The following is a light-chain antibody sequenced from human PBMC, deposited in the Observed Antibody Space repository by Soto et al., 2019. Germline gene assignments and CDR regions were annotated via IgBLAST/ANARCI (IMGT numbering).Light chain of an antibody. V-gene: IGKV1-27*01. CDR3: QKYNSAPLT. Sequence: DIQMTQSPSTLSASVGDRFTMTCRASQGISNYLAWYQQKPGKFPKLLIYAASTLHPGVPSRFSGSGSGTDFTLTISSLQPEDVATYYCQKYNSAPLTFGPGTRLEIK. CDR1: QGISNY. J-gene: IGKJ5*01. CDR2: AAS.